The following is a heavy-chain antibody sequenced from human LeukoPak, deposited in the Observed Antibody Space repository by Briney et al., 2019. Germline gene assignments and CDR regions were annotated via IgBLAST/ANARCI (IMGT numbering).Heavy chain of an antibody. CDR2: INHSGST. CDR1: GGSFNGYY. D-gene: IGHD3-22*01. V-gene: IGHV4-34*01. J-gene: IGHJ5*02. CDR3: ARNYYDSSGGFDP. Sequence: SETLSLTRVVYGGSFNGYYWSWIRQPPGKGLEWIGEINHSGSTNYNPSLKSRVTISVDTSKNQFSLKLSSVTAADTAVYYCARNYYDSSGGFDPWGQGTLVTASS.